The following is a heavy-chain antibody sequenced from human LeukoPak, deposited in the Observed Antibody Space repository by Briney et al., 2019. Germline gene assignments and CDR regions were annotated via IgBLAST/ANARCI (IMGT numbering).Heavy chain of an antibody. V-gene: IGHV3-21*01. Sequence: GGSLRLSCAASGFTLSSYTMNWVRQAPGKGLEWVSSITSSGIYIYYADSVKGRFTISRDNAKNSLYLQMNSLRAEDTAVYYCARDPLAYDFWSGYYRYFDYWGQGTLVTVSS. D-gene: IGHD3-3*01. CDR3: ARDPLAYDFWSGYYRYFDY. CDR2: ITSSGIYI. CDR1: GFTLSSYT. J-gene: IGHJ4*02.